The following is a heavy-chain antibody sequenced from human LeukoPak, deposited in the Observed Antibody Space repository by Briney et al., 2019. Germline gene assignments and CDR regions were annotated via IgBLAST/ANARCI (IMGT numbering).Heavy chain of an antibody. CDR2: INRDGTST. J-gene: IGHJ4*02. CDR1: GFTFSGFW. Sequence: PGGSLRLSCVASGFTFSGFWMHWIRQAPWKGLVWVSRINRDGTSTLYADSVKGRFTVSRDNAKNTLFLQMSSLSREDTAVYYCARDRGGSGVDYWGQGTLVTASS. CDR3: ARDRGGSGVDY. V-gene: IGHV3-74*01. D-gene: IGHD2-15*01.